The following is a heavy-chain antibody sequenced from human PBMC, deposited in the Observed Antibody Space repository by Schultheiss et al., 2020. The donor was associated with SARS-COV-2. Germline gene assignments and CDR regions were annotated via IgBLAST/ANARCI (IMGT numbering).Heavy chain of an antibody. D-gene: IGHD3-22*01. CDR3: ARDVGAYYYDSSGYYGRAY. Sequence: GGSLRLSCAASGFTFSGSAMHWVRQAPGKGLEWVSAISGSGGSTYYADSVKGRFTISRDNSKNSLYLQMNSLRAEDTAVYYCARDVGAYYYDSSGYYGRAYWGQGTLVTVSS. J-gene: IGHJ4*02. V-gene: IGHV3-23*01. CDR2: ISGSGGST. CDR1: GFTFSGSA.